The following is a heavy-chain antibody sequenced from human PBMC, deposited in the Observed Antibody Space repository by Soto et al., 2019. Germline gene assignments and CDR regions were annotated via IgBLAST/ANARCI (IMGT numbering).Heavy chain of an antibody. J-gene: IGHJ5*02. CDR2: INPNSGAT. CDR3: ARGGGTILAPLP. V-gene: IGHV1-2*02. D-gene: IGHD3-3*01. CDR1: GYTFTGYF. Sequence: ASVKVSCKASGYTFTGYFMHWVRQAPGQRLEWMGCINPNSGATKYAQKFQGRVTLTRDTSINTAYMEMSMLRSDDTAVYYCARGGGTILAPLPWGQGXLVTVYS.